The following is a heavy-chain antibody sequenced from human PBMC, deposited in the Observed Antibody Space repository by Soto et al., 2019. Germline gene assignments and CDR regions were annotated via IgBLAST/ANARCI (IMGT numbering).Heavy chain of an antibody. CDR3: ARGEDDYFYFDY. CDR2: IIPILGIA. V-gene: IGHV1-69*02. Sequence: SVKVSCKASGGTFSSYTISWVRQAPGQGLEWMGRIIPILGIANYAQKFQGRVTITADKSTSTAYMELSSLRSEDTAVYYCARGEDDYFYFDYWGQGTLVTVSS. J-gene: IGHJ4*02. CDR1: GGTFSSYT. D-gene: IGHD4-17*01.